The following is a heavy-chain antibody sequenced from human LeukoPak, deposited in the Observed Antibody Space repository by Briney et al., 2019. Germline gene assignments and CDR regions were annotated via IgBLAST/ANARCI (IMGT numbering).Heavy chain of an antibody. J-gene: IGHJ4*02. CDR3: ARLKWFGHSILRYFDWLYGSYYFDY. V-gene: IGHV5-51*01. CDR2: IYPVDSAT. Sequence: GASLKISCKGSGYSFTSYCIGWVRQMPGKGLEWLRIIYPVDSATSYNPSFPSHVTISADKSITTAYLQWSSLKGSDTAMYYCARLKWFGHSILRYFDWLYGSYYFDYWGQGTLVTVSS. D-gene: IGHD3-9*01. CDR1: GYSFTSYC.